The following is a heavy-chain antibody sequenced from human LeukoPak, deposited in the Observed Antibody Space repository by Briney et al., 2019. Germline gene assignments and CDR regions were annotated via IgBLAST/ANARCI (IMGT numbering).Heavy chain of an antibody. CDR2: INHNAEMI. D-gene: IGHD3-9*01. V-gene: IGHV3-48*02. CDR1: GFPFGSYV. J-gene: IGHJ4*02. Sequence: GGSLRLSCEASGFPFGSYVMSWVRQAPGKGLEWIAYINHNAEMIFYPDFVKGRFTNSRDNAKNSLYLQMNALRYEDTAIYYCARDHDWAFDLWGQGTLVTVSS. CDR3: ARDHDWAFDL.